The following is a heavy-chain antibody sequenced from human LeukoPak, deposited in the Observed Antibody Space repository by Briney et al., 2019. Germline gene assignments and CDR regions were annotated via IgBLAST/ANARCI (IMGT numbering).Heavy chain of an antibody. V-gene: IGHV1-24*01. CDR1: GYSLTELS. Sequence: ASVKVSCKVSGYSLTELSMHWVRQAPGKGLEWMGGFDPEDGKTIYAQKFQGRVTMTEDTSTDTAYMELSSLRSEDTAVYYCAASLGVPDHAFHIWGQGTMVTVSS. D-gene: IGHD2-8*01. CDR3: AASLGVPDHAFHI. CDR2: FDPEDGKT. J-gene: IGHJ3*02.